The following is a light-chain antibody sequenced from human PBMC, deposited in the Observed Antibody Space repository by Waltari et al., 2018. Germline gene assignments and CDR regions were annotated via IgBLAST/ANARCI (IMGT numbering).Light chain of an antibody. CDR3: QQYNNWPPWT. Sequence: EIVMTQSPATLSVSPGERATLSCRASQSVRSNLAWYQQKPGRAPRLLSYGASTRATGIPARFSGSGSGTEFTLTISSLQSEDFAVYYCQQYNNWPPWTFGQGTKVEIK. CDR1: QSVRSN. J-gene: IGKJ1*01. V-gene: IGKV3-15*01. CDR2: GAS.